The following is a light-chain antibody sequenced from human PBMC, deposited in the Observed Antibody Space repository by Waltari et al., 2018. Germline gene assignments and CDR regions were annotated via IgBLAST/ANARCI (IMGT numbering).Light chain of an antibody. CDR2: DKN. CDR1: SLRRYY. V-gene: IGLV3-19*01. CDR3: HSRDASGVGGS. Sequence: SSELTQDPAVSVAMGQTVRITCQGDSLRRYYASWYQQRPGQAPILVMYDKNNRPSGVPGRFSGSSSDNTASLTITGAQAEDEASYYCHSRDASGVGGSFGGGTKLTVL. J-gene: IGLJ2*01.